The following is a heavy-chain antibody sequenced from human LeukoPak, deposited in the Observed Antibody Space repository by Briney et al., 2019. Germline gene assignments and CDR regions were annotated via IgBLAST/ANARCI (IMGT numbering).Heavy chain of an antibody. CDR3: ARDDGRVDV. V-gene: IGHV4-38-2*02. Sequence: SETLSLTCTVSGYSISGGYYWGWIRPPPGKGREWIGSIYHSGSTYYNPSLKSRVTISVDTSKNQFSLKLSSVTAAGTAVYYCARDDGRVDVWGKGTTVTVSS. CDR2: IYHSGST. CDR1: GYSISGGYY. J-gene: IGHJ6*04.